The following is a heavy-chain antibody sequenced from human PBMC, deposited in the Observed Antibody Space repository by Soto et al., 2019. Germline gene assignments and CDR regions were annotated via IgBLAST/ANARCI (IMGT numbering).Heavy chain of an antibody. J-gene: IGHJ5*02. CDR1: GGSISSSSYY. D-gene: IGHD3-10*01. V-gene: IGHV4-39*01. CDR3: ASHYGSGSYYYDWFDP. CDR2: IYYSGST. Sequence: QLQLQESGPGLVKPSETLSLTCTVSGGSISSSSYYWGWIRQPPGKGLEWIGSIYYSGSTYYYPSLNRRGTISVDTSKNLFTLKLGSVAAADTAVYYCASHYGSGSYYYDWFDPWGQGTLVTVSS.